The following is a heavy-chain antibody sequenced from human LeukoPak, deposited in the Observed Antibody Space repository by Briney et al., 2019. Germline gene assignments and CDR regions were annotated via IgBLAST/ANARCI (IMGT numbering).Heavy chain of an antibody. CDR2: INTNTGNP. V-gene: IGHV7-4-1*02. Sequence: GASVKVSCKASGYTFTTYAMNWVRQAPGQGLEWMGWINTNTGNPTYAQGFTGRFVFSLDTSVSTAYLQISSLKAEDTAVYYCARALPLVSSSWYQGNYWGQGTLVTVSS. J-gene: IGHJ4*02. D-gene: IGHD6-13*01. CDR3: ARALPLVSSSWYQGNY. CDR1: GYTFTTYA.